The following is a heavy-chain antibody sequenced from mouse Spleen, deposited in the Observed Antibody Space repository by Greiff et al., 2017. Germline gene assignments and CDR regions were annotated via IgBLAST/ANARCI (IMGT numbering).Heavy chain of an antibody. CDR1: GYTFADYE. Sequence: VQLQQSGAELVRPGASVTLSCKASGYTFADYEMHWVKQTPVHGLEWIGAIDPETGGTAYNQKFKGKAILTADKSSSTAYMELRSLTSEDSAVYYCTLITTVATDYWGQGTSVTVSS. CDR2: IDPETGGT. V-gene: IGHV1-15*01. CDR3: TLITTVATDY. J-gene: IGHJ4*01. D-gene: IGHD1-1*01.